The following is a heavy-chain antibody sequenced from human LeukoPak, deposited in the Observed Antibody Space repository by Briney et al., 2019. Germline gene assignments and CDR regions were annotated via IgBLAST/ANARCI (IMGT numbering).Heavy chain of an antibody. CDR3: ARDLAYGDGRY. CDR1: GIPFNIHS. CDR2: ITSSSSYI. D-gene: IGHD4-17*01. V-gene: IGHV3-21*01. Sequence: GSLSLSCAASGIPFNIHSMNWVRPAPKKGLEWVSSITSSSSYIYYADSVKGRFTISRDDAKNSLYLQMDSLRAEDTAVYYCARDLAYGDGRYWGQGTLVTVSS. J-gene: IGHJ4*02.